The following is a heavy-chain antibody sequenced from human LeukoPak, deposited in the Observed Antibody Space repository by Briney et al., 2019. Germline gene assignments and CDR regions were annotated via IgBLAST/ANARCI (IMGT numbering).Heavy chain of an antibody. D-gene: IGHD2-8*01. CDR2: IYTSGST. Sequence: GSLRLSCAASGFTFSSYPMNWVRQAPGKGLEWIGHIYTSGSTDYNSSLKSRVTMSVDTSKNQFSVKLNSVIAADTAMYYCARGVYLGNGYYFDYWGQGTLVTVSS. J-gene: IGHJ4*02. CDR1: GFTFSSYP. CDR3: ARGVYLGNGYYFDY. V-gene: IGHV4-59*10.